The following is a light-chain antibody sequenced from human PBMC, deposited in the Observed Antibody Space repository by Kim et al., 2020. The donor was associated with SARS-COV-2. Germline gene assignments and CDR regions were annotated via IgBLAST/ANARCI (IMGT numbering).Light chain of an antibody. CDR1: QSVTTN. Sequence: SVSPGERATLACRASQSVTTNLAWYPQKPGQAPRLLMYAASTRATGFPARFSGSGSGTEFTLTISSLQSEDFAVYSCQQYNNWPYTFGQGTKLEI. CDR3: QQYNNWPYT. J-gene: IGKJ2*01. V-gene: IGKV3-15*01. CDR2: AAS.